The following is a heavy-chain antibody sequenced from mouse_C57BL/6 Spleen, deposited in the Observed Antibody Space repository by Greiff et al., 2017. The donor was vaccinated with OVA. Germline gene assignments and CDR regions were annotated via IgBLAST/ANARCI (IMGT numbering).Heavy chain of an antibody. Sequence: VQLQQPGAELVKPGASVKLSCKASGYTFTSYWMHWVKQRPGQGLEWIGMIHPNSGSTNYNEKFKSKATLTVDKSSGTAYMQLSSLTSEDSAVYYCASYYYGSSNWYFDVWGTGTTVTVSS. J-gene: IGHJ1*03. V-gene: IGHV1-64*01. CDR1: GYTFTSYW. CDR3: ASYYYGSSNWYFDV. CDR2: IHPNSGST. D-gene: IGHD1-1*01.